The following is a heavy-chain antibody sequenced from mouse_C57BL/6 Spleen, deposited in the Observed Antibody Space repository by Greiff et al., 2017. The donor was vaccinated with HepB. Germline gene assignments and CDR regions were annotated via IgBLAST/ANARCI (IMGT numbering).Heavy chain of an antibody. CDR3: ARGDSNYVLDY. CDR1: GYAFSSSW. Sequence: VQLQESGPELVKPGASVKISCKASGYAFSSSWMNWVKQRPGKGLEWIGRIYPGDGDTNYNGKFKGKATLTADKSSSTAYMQLSSLTSEDSAVYFCARGDSNYVLDYWGQGTTLTVSS. CDR2: IYPGDGDT. V-gene: IGHV1-82*01. D-gene: IGHD2-5*01. J-gene: IGHJ2*01.